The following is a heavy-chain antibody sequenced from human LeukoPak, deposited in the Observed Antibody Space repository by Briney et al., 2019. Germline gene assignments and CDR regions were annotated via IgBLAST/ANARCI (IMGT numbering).Heavy chain of an antibody. D-gene: IGHD3-22*01. J-gene: IGHJ4*02. CDR1: GYTFTSYD. CDR3: ARDPGYDSSGYYPD. Sequence: ASMKVSCKASGYTFTSYDINWVRQATGQGLEWMGWMNPNSGNTGYAQKFQGRVTMTRNTSISTAYMELSSLRSEDTAVYYCARDPGYDSSGYYPDWGQGTLVTVSS. V-gene: IGHV1-8*01. CDR2: MNPNSGNT.